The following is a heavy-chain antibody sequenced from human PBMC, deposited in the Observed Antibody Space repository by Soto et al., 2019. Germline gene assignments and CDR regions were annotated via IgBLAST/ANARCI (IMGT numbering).Heavy chain of an antibody. D-gene: IGHD1-26*01. V-gene: IGHV3-53*01. Sequence: EVQLVASGGGLIQPGGSLRLSCATSGFSVSSNYMSWVRQAPGKGLEWVSVIYSGGSTYYADSVKGRFTISRDNSKNTLDLQTNSMRAEDRAVYYCARDGGGTFPPFDPWGQGTLVTVSS. CDR1: GFSVSSNY. J-gene: IGHJ5*02. CDR2: IYSGGST. CDR3: ARDGGGTFPPFDP.